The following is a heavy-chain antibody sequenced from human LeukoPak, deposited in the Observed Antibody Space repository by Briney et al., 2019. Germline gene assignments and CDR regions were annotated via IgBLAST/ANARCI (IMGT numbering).Heavy chain of an antibody. D-gene: IGHD1-14*01. CDR3: ARDPSYNLNWFDP. Sequence: GASVKVSCKASGYTFTGYCMHWVRQAPGQGLEWMGWINPNSGGTNYAQKFQGRVTMTRDTSISTAYMELSRLRSDDTAVYYCARDPSYNLNWFDPWGQGTLVTVSS. CDR1: GYTFTGYC. J-gene: IGHJ5*02. CDR2: INPNSGGT. V-gene: IGHV1-2*02.